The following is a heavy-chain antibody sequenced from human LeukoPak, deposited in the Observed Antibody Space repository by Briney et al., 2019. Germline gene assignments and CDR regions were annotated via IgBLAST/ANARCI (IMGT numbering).Heavy chain of an antibody. CDR1: GYSFTSYW. Sequence: GESLKISCKGSGYSFTSYWIGWVRQMPGKGLEWMGIIYPGDSDTRYSPSFQGQVTISADKSLSTAYLQWSSLKASDTAMYYCATAGGYCSSTSCYAAEYFQHWGQGTLVTVSS. J-gene: IGHJ1*01. CDR2: IYPGDSDT. CDR3: ATAGGYCSSTSCYAAEYFQH. V-gene: IGHV5-51*01. D-gene: IGHD2-2*01.